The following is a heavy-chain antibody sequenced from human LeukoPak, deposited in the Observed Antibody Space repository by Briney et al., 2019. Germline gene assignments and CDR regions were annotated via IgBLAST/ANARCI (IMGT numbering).Heavy chain of an antibody. Sequence: GGSLRLSCAASGFTFSSYWMHWVRQAPGKGLVWVSRINSDGSSTSYADSVKGRLTISRDNAKNMLYLQMNSLRAEDTAVYYCAREYCSGGSCIYFQHWGQGTLVTVSS. CDR1: GFTFSSYW. D-gene: IGHD2-15*01. CDR2: INSDGSST. CDR3: AREYCSGGSCIYFQH. J-gene: IGHJ1*01. V-gene: IGHV3-74*01.